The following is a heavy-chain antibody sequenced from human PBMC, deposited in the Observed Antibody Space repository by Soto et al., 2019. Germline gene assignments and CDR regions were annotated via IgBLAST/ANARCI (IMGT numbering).Heavy chain of an antibody. D-gene: IGHD3-22*01. V-gene: IGHV2-5*01. Sequence: QITLKESGPTLVKPTQTLTLTCTFSGFSLSTSGVSVGRIRQPPGKALEWLALIYWNDDKRYSPSLKTRLTITKDTSKNQLVITMTNMDRVDTATSYCANRLGSSGQIDYWGQVTLVTVSS. CDR3: ANRLGSSGQIDY. J-gene: IGHJ4*02. CDR1: GFSLSTSGVS. CDR2: IYWNDDK.